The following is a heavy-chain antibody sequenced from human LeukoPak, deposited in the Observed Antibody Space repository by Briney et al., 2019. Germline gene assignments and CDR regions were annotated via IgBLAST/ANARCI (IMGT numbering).Heavy chain of an antibody. J-gene: IGHJ5*02. Sequence: SETLSLTCAVYGGSFSGYYWSWIRQPPGKGLEWIGEINHSGSTNYNPSLKSRVTISVDTSKNQFSLKLSSVTAADTAVYYCARGESIAVAGTGHWFDPWGQGTLVTVPS. CDR2: INHSGST. V-gene: IGHV4-34*01. CDR1: GGSFSGYY. CDR3: ARGESIAVAGTGHWFDP. D-gene: IGHD6-19*01.